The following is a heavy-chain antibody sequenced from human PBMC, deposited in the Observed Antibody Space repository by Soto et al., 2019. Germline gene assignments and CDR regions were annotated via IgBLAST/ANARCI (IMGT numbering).Heavy chain of an antibody. V-gene: IGHV1-18*01. D-gene: IGHD6-13*01. Sequence: QVPLVQSGAEVKKPGASVKVSCKASGYTFTSYGISWVRQAPGQGLEWMGWISAYNGNTNYAQKLQGRVTMTTDTSTSTAYMELRSLRSDDTAVYYCARTPEWQKIAAAGTRWFDPWGQGTLVTVSS. CDR2: ISAYNGNT. CDR3: ARTPEWQKIAAAGTRWFDP. J-gene: IGHJ5*02. CDR1: GYTFTSYG.